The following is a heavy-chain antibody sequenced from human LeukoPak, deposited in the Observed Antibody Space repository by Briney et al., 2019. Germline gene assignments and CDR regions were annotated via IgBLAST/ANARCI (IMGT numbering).Heavy chain of an antibody. D-gene: IGHD2-15*01. Sequence: GGSLRLSCVTSGFTFSDYPMTWVRQGPGKGLEWISTISGDSAEIVYADSVKGRFTISRDNSKSTLVLQMSSLRGEDTAAHYCAKGHRLCDLANCNSQIQYWGHGTLVSVTS. CDR1: GFTFSDYP. CDR2: ISGDSAEI. CDR3: AKGHRLCDLANCNSQIQY. J-gene: IGHJ4*01. V-gene: IGHV3-23*01.